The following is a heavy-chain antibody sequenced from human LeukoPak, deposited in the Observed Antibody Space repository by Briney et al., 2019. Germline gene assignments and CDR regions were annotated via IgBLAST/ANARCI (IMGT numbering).Heavy chain of an antibody. D-gene: IGHD2-2*01. CDR2: IXXDGXXX. V-gene: IGHV3-74*01. CDR3: VSFYETY. Sequence: GGSLRLSCAASGNYWMHWVRQAPGKGLVWVSHIXXDGXXXXXAXSVXGRFTIXXDNAKNTVYLQMNNLRAEDTAVYYCVSFYETYWGRGTLVTVSS. J-gene: IGHJ4*02. CDR1: GNYW.